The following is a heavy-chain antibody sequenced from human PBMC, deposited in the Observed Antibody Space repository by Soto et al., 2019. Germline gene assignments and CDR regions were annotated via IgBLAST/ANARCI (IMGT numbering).Heavy chain of an antibody. CDR2: IYYSGST. CDR3: ARGPFIVLVPAAMSSPYYYYYGMDV. CDR1: GDSISSYY. V-gene: IGHV4-59*12. Sequence: PSETLSLTCTVSGDSISSYYWSWIRQPPGKGLEWIGYIYYSGSTNYNPSLKSRVTISVDRSKNQFSLKLSSVTAADTAVYYCARGPFIVLVPAAMSSPYYYYYGMDVWGQGTTVTVSS. J-gene: IGHJ6*02. D-gene: IGHD2-2*01.